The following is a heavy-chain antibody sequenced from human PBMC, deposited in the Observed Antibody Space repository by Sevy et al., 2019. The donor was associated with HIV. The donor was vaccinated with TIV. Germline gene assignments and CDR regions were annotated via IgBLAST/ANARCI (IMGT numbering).Heavy chain of an antibody. D-gene: IGHD2-15*01. Sequence: GGSLRLSCAASGFTFSDYYMNWIRQAPGKGLEWVSYISSSGSTIYYADSVKGRFTISRDNAKNSLYLQMNSLRAEDTAVYYCARHRGNLGYCSGGSCYGGGWFDPWGQGTLVTVSS. J-gene: IGHJ5*02. CDR3: ARHRGNLGYCSGGSCYGGGWFDP. V-gene: IGHV3-11*01. CDR1: GFTFSDYY. CDR2: ISSSGSTI.